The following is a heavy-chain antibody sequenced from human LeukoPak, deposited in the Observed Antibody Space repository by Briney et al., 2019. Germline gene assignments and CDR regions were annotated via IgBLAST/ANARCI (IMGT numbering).Heavy chain of an antibody. CDR2: IYSGGST. V-gene: IGHV3-53*01. Sequence: GGSLRLSCAASGFTVSSNYTSWVRQAPGKGLEWVSVIYSGGSTYYADSVKGRFTISRDNSKNTLYLQMNSLRAEDTAVYHCARGPSHTRSEDIWGQGTMVTVSS. J-gene: IGHJ3*02. CDR3: ARGPSHTRSEDI. CDR1: GFTVSSNY.